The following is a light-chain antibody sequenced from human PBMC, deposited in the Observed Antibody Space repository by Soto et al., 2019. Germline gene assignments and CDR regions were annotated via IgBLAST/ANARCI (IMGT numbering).Light chain of an antibody. CDR2: DAS. J-gene: IGKJ5*01. CDR1: QGISNY. Sequence: DIQMTQSPSSLSASVGDRVTITCRAIQGISNYLAWFQQKPVKAPKSLIYDASSLRSGVPSKFSGSGFRTDFTLTISSLQPEDFATYYCQQYNTYPITFGQGTRLEIK. V-gene: IGKV1-16*02. CDR3: QQYNTYPIT.